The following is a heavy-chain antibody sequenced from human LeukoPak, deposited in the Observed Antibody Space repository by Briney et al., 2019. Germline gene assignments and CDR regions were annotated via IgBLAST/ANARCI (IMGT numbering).Heavy chain of an antibody. CDR2: INHSGST. V-gene: IGHV4-39*07. CDR1: GGSISSSSYY. J-gene: IGHJ6*03. CDR3: ARARVGWLQTYYYYYMDV. D-gene: IGHD5-12*01. Sequence: SETLSLTCTVSGGSISSSSYYWSWIRQPPGKGLEWIGEINHSGSTNYNPSLKSRVTISIDMSKSQFSLRLNSMTAADTAVYYCARARVGWLQTYYYYYMDVWDKGTTVTVSS.